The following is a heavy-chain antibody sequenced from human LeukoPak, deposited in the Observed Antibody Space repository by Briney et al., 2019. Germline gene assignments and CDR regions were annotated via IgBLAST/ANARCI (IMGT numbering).Heavy chain of an antibody. D-gene: IGHD3-10*01. CDR1: GFTVSSNY. V-gene: IGHV3-53*01. CDR2: MYTLGNT. Sequence: GGSLRLSCAASGFTVSSNYMTWVRQAPGKGLEWVSVMYTLGNTYYADSVKGRFTISRDNSKNTLYLQMNSLRAEDTAVYYCAKLDYYGNYWGQGTLVTVSS. CDR3: AKLDYYGNY. J-gene: IGHJ4*02.